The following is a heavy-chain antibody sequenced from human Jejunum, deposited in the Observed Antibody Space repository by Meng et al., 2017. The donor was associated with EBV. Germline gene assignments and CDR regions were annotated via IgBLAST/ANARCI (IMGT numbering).Heavy chain of an antibody. CDR1: QYTFTSYY. V-gene: IGHV1-46*01. Sequence: QVQLRKSGAKVKKPGASVKVSCKASQYTFTSYYIHWVRQAPGQGLEWMGIINPSGGSTTYAPKFQGRVTMTRDTSTSTVYMELSSLRSEDTAVYYCARDWGYCNDGSCLNNRNWFDPWGQGTLVTVSS. D-gene: IGHD2-15*01. J-gene: IGHJ5*02. CDR3: ARDWGYCNDGSCLNNRNWFDP. CDR2: INPSGGST.